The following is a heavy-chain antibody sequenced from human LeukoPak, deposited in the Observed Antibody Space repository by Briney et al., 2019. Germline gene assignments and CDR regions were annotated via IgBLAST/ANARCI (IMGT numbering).Heavy chain of an antibody. CDR3: ARAGYSGYGVAVVVDTVLGY. CDR1: GMSLYGYF. Sequence: SETLSLTCGVSGMSLYGYFWSWIRQPPGKGLEWIGEISQSGSTNYNPSLKSRVTILLDTSKNHFSVRLSSVTAADTAVYYCARAGYSGYGVAVVVDTVLGYWGQGTLVTVSS. D-gene: IGHD5-12*01. CDR2: ISQSGST. J-gene: IGHJ4*02. V-gene: IGHV4-34*01.